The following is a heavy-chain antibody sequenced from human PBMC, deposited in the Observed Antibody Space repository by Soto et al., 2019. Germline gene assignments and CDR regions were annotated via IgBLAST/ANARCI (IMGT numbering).Heavy chain of an antibody. CDR2: ISGSGGST. CDR3: AKGGERAWTPTDY. V-gene: IGHV3-23*01. D-gene: IGHD1-1*01. Sequence: PVGSLRLSCAASGFTFSSYAMSWVRQAPGKGLEWVSAISGSGGSTYYADSVKGRFTISRDNSKNTLYLQMNSLRAEDTAVYYCAKGGERAWTPTDYWGQGTLVTVSS. CDR1: GFTFSSYA. J-gene: IGHJ4*02.